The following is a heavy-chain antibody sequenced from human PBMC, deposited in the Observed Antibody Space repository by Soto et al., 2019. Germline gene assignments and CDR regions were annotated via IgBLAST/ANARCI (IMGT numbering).Heavy chain of an antibody. V-gene: IGHV1-46*01. Sequence: QVQLVQSGAEVKKPGASVKVSCKASGYIFTKYYIHWVRQAPGRGLEWMGVINPSGGTATYAQKFQDRVTLTRDTSTSTVDMELSRLRSDDTGVYYCARDHSEGSYYGSAIEDWGQGTMVTVS. J-gene: IGHJ3*01. CDR1: GYIFTKYY. D-gene: IGHD1-26*01. CDR2: INPSGGTA. CDR3: ARDHSEGSYYGSAIED.